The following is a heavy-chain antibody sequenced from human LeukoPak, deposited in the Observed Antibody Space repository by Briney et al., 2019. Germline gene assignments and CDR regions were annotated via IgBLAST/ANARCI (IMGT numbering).Heavy chain of an antibody. CDR2: IIPIFGTA. CDR1: GGTFSSYA. J-gene: IGHJ4*02. D-gene: IGHD2-2*01. CDR3: ASNGGYCSSTSCYLILY. V-gene: IGHV1-69*13. Sequence: ASVKVSCKASGGTFSSYAISWVRQAPGQGLEWMGGIIPIFGTANYAQKFQGRVTITADESTSTAYMELSSLRSEDTAVYYCASNGGYCSSTSCYLILYWGQGTLVTVSS.